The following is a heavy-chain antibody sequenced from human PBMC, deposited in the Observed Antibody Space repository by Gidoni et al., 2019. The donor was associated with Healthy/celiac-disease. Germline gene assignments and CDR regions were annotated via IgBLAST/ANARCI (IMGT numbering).Heavy chain of an antibody. CDR2: INAGNGNT. CDR3: ARGSWGDYDFWSGYYRNYYGMDV. CDR1: GYTFTSYA. J-gene: IGHJ6*02. D-gene: IGHD3-3*01. Sequence: QVQLVQSGAEEKKPGASVKVSCKASGYTFTSYAMHWVRQAPGQRLEWMGWINAGNGNTKYSQKFQGRVTITRDTSASTAYMELSSLRSEDTAVYYCARGSWGDYDFWSGYYRNYYGMDVWGQGTTVTVSS. V-gene: IGHV1-3*05.